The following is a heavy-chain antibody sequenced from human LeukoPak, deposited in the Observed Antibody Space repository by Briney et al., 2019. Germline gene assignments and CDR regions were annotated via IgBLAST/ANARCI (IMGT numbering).Heavy chain of an antibody. V-gene: IGHV3-48*02. Sequence: GGSLRLSCAASGFTFSAYNMYWVRQAPAKGLQWISYCSRSSRTIYYADSVKGRFTISRDDATNALYLQMNSLRDEDSAVYHCARAAGYYAPFDNWGQGTLVTVSS. D-gene: IGHD2-2*01. CDR3: ARAAGYYAPFDN. CDR2: CSRSSRTI. J-gene: IGHJ4*02. CDR1: GFTFSAYN.